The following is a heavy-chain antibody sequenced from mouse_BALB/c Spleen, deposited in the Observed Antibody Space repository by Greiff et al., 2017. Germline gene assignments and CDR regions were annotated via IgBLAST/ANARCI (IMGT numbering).Heavy chain of an antibody. CDR1: GFTFSSFG. D-gene: IGHD3-3*01. J-gene: IGHJ4*01. CDR3: AREGPYAMDY. Sequence: EVKLVESGGGLVQPGGSRKLSCAASGFTFSSFGMHWVRQAPEKGLEWVAYISSGSSTIYYADTVKGRFTISRDNPKNTLFLQMTSLRSEDTAMYYCAREGPYAMDYWGQGTSVTVSS. V-gene: IGHV5-17*02. CDR2: ISSGSSTI.